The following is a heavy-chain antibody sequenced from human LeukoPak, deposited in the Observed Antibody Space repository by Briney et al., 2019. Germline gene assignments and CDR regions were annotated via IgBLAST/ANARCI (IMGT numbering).Heavy chain of an antibody. V-gene: IGHV4-59*11. J-gene: IGHJ4*02. Sequence: SETLSLTCTVSGGSISSHYWSWVRQPPGKGLEWIGYIYYTGSTKYNPSLKSQVTISVDTSKNQFSLRLSSVTTGDTALYYCARQGGYGDSTHLDYWGRGTLVTVSS. CDR3: ARQGGYGDSTHLDY. CDR1: GGSISSHY. CDR2: IYYTGST. D-gene: IGHD4-17*01.